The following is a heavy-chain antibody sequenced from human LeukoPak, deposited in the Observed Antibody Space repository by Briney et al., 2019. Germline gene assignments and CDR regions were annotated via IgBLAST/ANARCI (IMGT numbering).Heavy chain of an antibody. D-gene: IGHD4-17*01. CDR3: ALGRTTTPQEFDY. CDR1: GGTFSSYA. J-gene: IGHJ4*02. Sequence: ASVKVSCKASGGTFSSYAISWVRQAPGQGLEWMGGIIPIFGTANYAQEFQGRVTITADESTSTAYMELSSLRSEDTAVYYCALGRTTTPQEFDYWGQGTLVTVSS. CDR2: IIPIFGTA. V-gene: IGHV1-69*13.